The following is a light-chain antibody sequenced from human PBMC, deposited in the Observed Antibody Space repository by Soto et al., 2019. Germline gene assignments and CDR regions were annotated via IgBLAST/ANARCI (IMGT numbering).Light chain of an antibody. CDR2: DAS. Sequence: DIQMTQSPSSLSASVGDRVTITCQASQDISNYLNWYQQKPGKAPKLLIYDASNFETGVPSRFSGSGSGTDFTFTISSLQPEDIATYYCQQYDNLPSLTFGGGTKV. V-gene: IGKV1-33*01. CDR3: QQYDNLPSLT. CDR1: QDISNY. J-gene: IGKJ4*01.